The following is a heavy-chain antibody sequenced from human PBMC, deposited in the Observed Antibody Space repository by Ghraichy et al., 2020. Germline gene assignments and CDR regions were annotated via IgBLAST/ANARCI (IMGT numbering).Heavy chain of an antibody. CDR3: ARASGWYNGYYGMDV. CDR2: INPNSGGT. V-gene: IGHV1-2*02. CDR1: GYTFTGYY. Sequence: ASVKVSCKASGYTFTGYYMHWVRQAPGQGLEWMGWINPNSGGTNYAQKFQGRVTMTRDTSISTAYMELSRLRSDDTAVYYCARASGWYNGYYGMDVWGQGTTVTVSS. D-gene: IGHD6-19*01. J-gene: IGHJ6*02.